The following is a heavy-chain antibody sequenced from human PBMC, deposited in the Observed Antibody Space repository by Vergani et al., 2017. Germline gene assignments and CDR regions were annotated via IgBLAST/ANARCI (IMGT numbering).Heavy chain of an antibody. CDR3: AKDLGYYGSGSYYTGGY. V-gene: IGHV7-4-1*02. Sequence: QVQLVQSGSELKKPGASVKVSCKASGYTFTSYAMNWVRQAPGQGLEWMGWINTKTGNPTYAQGFTGRFVFSLDTCVSTAYLQISSLKAEDTAVYYCAKDLGYYGSGSYYTGGYWSQATLVTVSS. J-gene: IGHJ4*02. CDR1: GYTFTSYA. CDR2: INTKTGNP. D-gene: IGHD3-10*01.